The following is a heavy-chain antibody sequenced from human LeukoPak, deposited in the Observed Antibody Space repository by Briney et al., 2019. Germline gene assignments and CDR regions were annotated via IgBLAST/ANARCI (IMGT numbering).Heavy chain of an antibody. CDR3: ARGHMVEATMDAFDI. V-gene: IGHV3-48*01. J-gene: IGHJ3*02. D-gene: IGHD1-26*01. Sequence: GGSLRLSCAASGFTFSSYSMNWVRQAPGKGLEWVSYISSSSSTIYYADSVKGRFTISRDNSKNALYLQMNSLRAEDTALYYCARGHMVEATMDAFDIWGQGTMVTVSS. CDR2: ISSSSSTI. CDR1: GFTFSSYS.